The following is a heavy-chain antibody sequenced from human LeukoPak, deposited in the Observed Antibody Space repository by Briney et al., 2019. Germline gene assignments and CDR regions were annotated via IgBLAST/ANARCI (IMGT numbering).Heavy chain of an antibody. J-gene: IGHJ4*02. D-gene: IGHD6-19*01. CDR3: ARATGFSSGCYRYFDY. Sequence: SETLSLTCTVSGGSVSSGSYYWSWIRQPPGKGLEWIGYIYYSGSTNYNPSLKSRVTISVDTSKNQFSLKLSSVTAADTAVYYCARATGFSSGCYRYFDYWGQGTLVTVSS. CDR1: GGSVSSGSYY. CDR2: IYYSGST. V-gene: IGHV4-61*01.